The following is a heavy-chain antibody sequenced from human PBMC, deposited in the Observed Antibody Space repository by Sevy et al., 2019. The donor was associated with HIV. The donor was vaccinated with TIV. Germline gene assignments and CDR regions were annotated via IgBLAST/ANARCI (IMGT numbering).Heavy chain of an antibody. CDR2: IWYDASKK. V-gene: IGHV3-33*06. CDR1: GFTFNIYG. Sequence: GGSLRLSCAASGFTFNIYGMHWARQAPGKGLEWVAVIWYDASKKYHADTVKGRFIISRDNSKNTLYLQMNSLRAEDSAVYYCAKDDAAYSSAWTFPDYWGQGTLVTVSS. CDR3: AKDDAAYSSAWTFPDY. J-gene: IGHJ4*02. D-gene: IGHD6-19*01.